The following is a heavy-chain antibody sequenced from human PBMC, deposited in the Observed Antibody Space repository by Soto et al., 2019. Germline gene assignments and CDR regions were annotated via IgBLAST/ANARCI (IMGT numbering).Heavy chain of an antibody. CDR3: AREREYSSSWYPDAFDI. CDR2: IYTSGST. D-gene: IGHD6-13*01. J-gene: IGHJ3*02. CDR1: GGSISSYY. Sequence: PSETLSLTCTVSGGSISSYYWSWIRQAAGKGLEWIGRIYTSGSTNYNPSLKSRVTMSVDTSKNQFSLKLSSVTAADTAVYYCAREREYSSSWYPDAFDIWGQGTMVTVSS. V-gene: IGHV4-4*07.